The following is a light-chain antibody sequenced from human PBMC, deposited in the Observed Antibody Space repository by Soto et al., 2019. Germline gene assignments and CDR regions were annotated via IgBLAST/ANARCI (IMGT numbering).Light chain of an antibody. CDR2: GAS. V-gene: IGKV3-15*01. CDR1: QSISST. Sequence: EIVMTQSPATLSVSPGERATLSCRASQSISSTLAWYQQKPGQAPRLLIYGASTRATGIPARFSGSGSGTEFTLTISSLQSEDFAVYYCQVYNNWPPQWAFGQGTRVEIK. CDR3: QVYNNWPPQWA. J-gene: IGKJ1*01.